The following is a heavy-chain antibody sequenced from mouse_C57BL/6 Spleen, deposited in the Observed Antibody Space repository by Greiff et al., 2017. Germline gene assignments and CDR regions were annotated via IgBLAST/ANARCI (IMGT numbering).Heavy chain of an antibody. Sequence: QVQLKQPGAELVRPGSSVKLSCKASGYTFTSYWMHWVKQRPIQGLEWIGNIDPSDSETHYNQKFKDKATLTVDKSSSTAYMQLSSLSSEDSAVYYCAISGSCYDGVDYWGQGTTLTVSS. CDR3: AISGSCYDGVDY. CDR1: GYTFTSYW. V-gene: IGHV1-52*01. CDR2: IDPSDSET. J-gene: IGHJ2*01. D-gene: IGHD2-13*01.